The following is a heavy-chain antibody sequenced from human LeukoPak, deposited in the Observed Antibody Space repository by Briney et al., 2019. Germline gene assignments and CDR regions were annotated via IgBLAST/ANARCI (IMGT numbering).Heavy chain of an antibody. CDR2: IIPIFGTA. CDR1: GGTFSSYA. Sequence: SVKVSCKASGGTFSSYAISWVRQAPGQGLEWMGGIIPIFGTANYAQKFQGRVTITTDESTSTAYMELSSLRSEDTAVYYCARGRVRQLLLHWFDPWGQGTLVTVSS. D-gene: IGHD2-2*01. CDR3: ARGRVRQLLLHWFDP. J-gene: IGHJ5*02. V-gene: IGHV1-69*05.